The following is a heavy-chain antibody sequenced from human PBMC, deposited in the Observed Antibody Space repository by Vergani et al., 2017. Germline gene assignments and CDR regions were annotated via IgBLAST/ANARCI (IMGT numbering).Heavy chain of an antibody. J-gene: IGHJ6*02. CDR1: GYTFTIYG. V-gene: IGHV1-18*01. Sequence: QVQLVQSGAEVKKPGASVKVSCKASGYTFTIYGISWVRQAPGQGLEWMGWISAYKGNTNYAQKLQGRVTMTTDTSTRTAYMELRSLRSDDTAVYYCAIEGGITILGVVITDSYYGMDVGGQGTTVTVSS. D-gene: IGHD3-3*01. CDR3: AIEGGITILGVVITDSYYGMDV. CDR2: ISAYKGNT.